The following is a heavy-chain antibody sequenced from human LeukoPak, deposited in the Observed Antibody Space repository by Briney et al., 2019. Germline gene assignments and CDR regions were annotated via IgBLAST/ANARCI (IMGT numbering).Heavy chain of an antibody. Sequence: GRSLRLSCAASGFTFSIYGMHWVRQAPGKGLEWVALIWFDGTKEYYADSVKGRFTISRDNSKNTLYLQMNSLRAEDTAVYYCAREEATTVRGVSDYWGQGTLVTVSS. J-gene: IGHJ4*02. CDR1: GFTFSIYG. D-gene: IGHD3-10*01. V-gene: IGHV3-33*01. CDR2: IWFDGTKE. CDR3: AREEATTVRGVSDY.